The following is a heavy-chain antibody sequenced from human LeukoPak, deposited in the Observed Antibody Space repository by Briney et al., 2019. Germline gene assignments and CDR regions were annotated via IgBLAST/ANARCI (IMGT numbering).Heavy chain of an antibody. J-gene: IGHJ4*02. CDR1: GFTFRNYW. V-gene: IGHV3-74*01. Sequence: GGSLRLSCAAPGFTFRNYWMHWVRQAPGKGLVWVSRIHGDGSTTNYADSVKGRFTVSRDNAKNTLYLQMNSLRAEDTAVYYCARDERTPVGAVAGILYWGQGTLVTVSS. CDR2: IHGDGSTT. D-gene: IGHD6-19*01. CDR3: ARDERTPVGAVAGILY.